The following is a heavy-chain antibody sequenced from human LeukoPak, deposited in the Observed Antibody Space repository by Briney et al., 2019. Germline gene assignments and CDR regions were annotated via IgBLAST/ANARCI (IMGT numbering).Heavy chain of an antibody. CDR1: GFTVSGYT. CDR2: ISGSGGST. V-gene: IGHV3-23*01. J-gene: IGHJ4*02. CDR3: AKGSGGTAMVIPFDY. Sequence: GGSLRFSCASSGFTVSGYTMSWVRQAPGKGLEWVSAISGSGGSTYYADSVKGRFTISRDNPKSTLYLQMNSLRAEDTAVYYCAKGSGGTAMVIPFDYWGQGTLVTVSS. D-gene: IGHD5-18*01.